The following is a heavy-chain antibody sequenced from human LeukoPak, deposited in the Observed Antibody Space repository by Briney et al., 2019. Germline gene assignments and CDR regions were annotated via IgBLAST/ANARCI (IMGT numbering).Heavy chain of an antibody. CDR1: GFTFSNYA. Sequence: GGSLRLSCAASGFTFSNYAMNWVRQAPGKGLEWVSALSGSGGATNYANSVKGRFTISRSNSKNTLYLQMNNLSVDDTAVYYCAKAVGYNTYWYFDLWGRGTLVTVSS. CDR2: LSGSGGAT. V-gene: IGHV3-23*01. J-gene: IGHJ2*01. CDR3: AKAVGYNTYWYFDL. D-gene: IGHD5-24*01.